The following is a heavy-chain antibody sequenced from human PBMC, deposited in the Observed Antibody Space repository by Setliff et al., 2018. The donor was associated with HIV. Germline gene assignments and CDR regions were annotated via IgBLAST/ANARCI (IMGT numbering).Heavy chain of an antibody. CDR2: IYYSGST. V-gene: IGHV4-39*01. J-gene: IGHJ3*01. CDR1: GGSISSNNYY. CDR3: ARQPSGFLNPKDSFDF. Sequence: PSETLSLTCTVSGGSISSNNYYWGWIRQPPGKGLEWIGSIYYSGSTYYNPSLKSRVTISVDTSKNHFSLKLRSVTAADTAMYYCARQPSGFLNPKDSFDFWGQGTRVTVSS.